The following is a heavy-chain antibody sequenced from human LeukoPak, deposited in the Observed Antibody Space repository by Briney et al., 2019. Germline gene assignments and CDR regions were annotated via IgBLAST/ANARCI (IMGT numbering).Heavy chain of an antibody. D-gene: IGHD3-16*01. CDR3: ARDTSEGDYAWWFDP. CDR2: INPRGTAT. J-gene: IGHJ5*02. V-gene: IGHV1-46*01. Sequence: GASVEVSCKASGYSFTSHYMHWVRQAPGQGLEWMGLINPRGTATRYAESFQGRLTLTRDLSTSTDYMELSSLRSDDTAVYFCARDTSEGDYAWWFDPWGQGTLVTVAS. CDR1: GYSFTSHY.